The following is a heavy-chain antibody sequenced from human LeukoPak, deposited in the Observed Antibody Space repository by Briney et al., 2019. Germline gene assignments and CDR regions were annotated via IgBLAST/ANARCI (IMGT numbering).Heavy chain of an antibody. J-gene: IGHJ5*02. D-gene: IGHD3-16*01. V-gene: IGHV3-30*01. Sequence: GGSLRLSCAASGFTFSSYAMHWVRQAPGKGLEGVAVIAYDGSNKYYADSVKGRFTISRDNSKNTLYLQMNSLRAEDTAVYYCARDLLGGWFDPWGQGTLVTVSS. CDR3: ARDLLGGWFDP. CDR2: IAYDGSNK. CDR1: GFTFSSYA.